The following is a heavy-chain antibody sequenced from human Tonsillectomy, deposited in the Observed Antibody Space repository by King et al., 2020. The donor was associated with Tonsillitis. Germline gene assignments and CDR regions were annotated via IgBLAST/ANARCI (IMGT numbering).Heavy chain of an antibody. Sequence: VQLVESGGGLVKPGGSLRLSCAASGFTFSNAWMSWVRQAPGKGLEWVGRIKSKTDGGTTDYAAPVKGRFTISRDDSKNTLYLQMNSLKTEDTAVYYCTTGNTYYDILTGYSYNWFDPWGQGTLVTVSS. CDR3: TTGNTYYDILTGYSYNWFDP. D-gene: IGHD3-9*01. V-gene: IGHV3-15*01. CDR2: IKSKTDGGTT. J-gene: IGHJ5*02. CDR1: GFTFSNAW.